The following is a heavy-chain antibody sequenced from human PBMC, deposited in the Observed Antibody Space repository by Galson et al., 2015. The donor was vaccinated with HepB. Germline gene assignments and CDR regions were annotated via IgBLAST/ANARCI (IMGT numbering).Heavy chain of an antibody. CDR3: ARALRRNTWSHIYYYGLDI. V-gene: IGHV3-30*04. J-gene: IGHJ6*02. CDR1: GFAFSSYT. CDR2: ISSSGRRE. D-gene: IGHD6-13*01. Sequence: PRLSCAASGFAFSSYTMLWVRQAPGGGLEWVALISSSGRREYYADSVRGRFTISRDDSRNTLFLQINSLRRDDTAVYHCARALRRNTWSHIYYYGLDIWGPGTTVTVS.